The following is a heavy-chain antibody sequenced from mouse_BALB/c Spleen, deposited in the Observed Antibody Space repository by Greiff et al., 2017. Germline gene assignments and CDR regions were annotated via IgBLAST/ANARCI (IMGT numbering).Heavy chain of an antibody. J-gene: IGHJ4*01. CDR3: ARSGGLRPLYAMDY. D-gene: IGHD2-4*01. V-gene: IGHV1S29*02. CDR2: IYPYNGGT. CDR1: GYTFTDYN. Sequence: VQLKESGPELVKPGASVKISCKASGYTFTDYNMHWVKQSHGKSLEWIGYIYPYNGGTGYNQKFKSKATLTVDNSSSTAYMELRSLTSEDSAVYYCARSGGLRPLYAMDYWGQGTSVTVSS.